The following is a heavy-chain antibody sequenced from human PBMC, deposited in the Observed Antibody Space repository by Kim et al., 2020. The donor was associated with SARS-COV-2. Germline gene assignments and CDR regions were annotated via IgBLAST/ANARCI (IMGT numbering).Heavy chain of an antibody. CDR2: ISGSGGST. CDR1: GFTFSSYA. CDR3: AKEVVKGGYSWGYYFDY. J-gene: IGHJ4*02. Sequence: GGSLRLSCAASGFTFSSYAMSWVRQAPGKGLEWVSAISGSGGSTYYADSVKGRFTISRDNSKNTLYLQMNSLRAEDTAVYYCAKEVVKGGYSWGYYFDYWGQGTLVTVSS. V-gene: IGHV3-23*01. D-gene: IGHD3-22*01.